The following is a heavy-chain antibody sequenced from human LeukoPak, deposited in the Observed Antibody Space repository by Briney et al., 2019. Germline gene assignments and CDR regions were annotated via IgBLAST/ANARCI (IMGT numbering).Heavy chain of an antibody. CDR3: ARDGGYYYDSSGSLYFQH. CDR1: GGSISSYY. Sequence: SETLSLTCTVSGGSISSYYWSWIRQPPGKGLEWIGYIYYGGSTNYNPSLKSRVTISVDTSKNQFSLKLSSVTAADTAVYYCARDGGYYYDSSGSLYFQHWGQGTLVTVSS. V-gene: IGHV4-59*01. CDR2: IYYGGST. J-gene: IGHJ1*01. D-gene: IGHD3-22*01.